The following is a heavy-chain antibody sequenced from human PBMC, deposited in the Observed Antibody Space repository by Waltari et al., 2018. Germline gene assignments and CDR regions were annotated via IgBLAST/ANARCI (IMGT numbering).Heavy chain of an antibody. CDR3: ARDSYDGSGNDAFDI. Sequence: QVQLQQSGPGLVKPSQTLSLTCAISGDSISSNSAAWHCIRQSPSRGLEWLGGTYYRSTWYTDYAVSVKSRLTINPDTSKNQFSLQLTSVTPEDTAVYYCARDSYDGSGNDAFDIWGQGTMVTVSS. D-gene: IGHD3-22*01. CDR1: GDSISSNSAA. J-gene: IGHJ3*02. V-gene: IGHV6-1*01. CDR2: TYYRSTWYT.